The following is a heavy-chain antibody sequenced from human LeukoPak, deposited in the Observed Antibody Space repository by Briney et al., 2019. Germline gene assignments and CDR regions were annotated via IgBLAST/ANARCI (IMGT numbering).Heavy chain of an antibody. CDR1: GFTFSSYW. CDR3: AKDIVGGGNDY. V-gene: IGHV3-7*04. J-gene: IGHJ4*02. CDR2: IREDGSEK. Sequence: GGSLRLSCAASGFTFSSYWMSWVRQAPGKRPEWVANIREDGSEKRYVDSVKGRFTISRDNAKNSIYLHMNSLRVEDTAIYYCAKDIVGGGNDYWGQGTLVTVSS. D-gene: IGHD2-21*01.